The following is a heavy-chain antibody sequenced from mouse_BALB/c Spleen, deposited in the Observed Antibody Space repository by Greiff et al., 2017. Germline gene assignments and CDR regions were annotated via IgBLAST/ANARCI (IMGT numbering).Heavy chain of an antibody. V-gene: IGHV14-3*02. Sequence: EVKLVESGAELVKPGASVKLSCTASGFNIKDTYMHWVKQRPEQGLEWIGRIDPANGNTKYDPKFQGKATITADTSSNTAYLQLSSLTSEDTAVYYCARYGNYGGYAMDYWGQGTSVTVSS. J-gene: IGHJ4*01. CDR3: ARYGNYGGYAMDY. D-gene: IGHD2-1*01. CDR2: IDPANGNT. CDR1: GFNIKDTY.